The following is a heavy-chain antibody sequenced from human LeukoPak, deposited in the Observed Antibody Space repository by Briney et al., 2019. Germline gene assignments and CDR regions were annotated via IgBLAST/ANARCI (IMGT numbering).Heavy chain of an antibody. Sequence: GESLMISCKGSGYSFTTYWISWVRQMPGEGPEWMGRIHPSDSDTNYSPSFQGHVTFSTDKSISTAYLQWTSLKASDTAIYFCARHYYNDNTLLDFWGQGTLVTVSS. CDR2: IHPSDSDT. V-gene: IGHV5-10-1*01. CDR3: ARHYYNDNTLLDF. J-gene: IGHJ4*02. CDR1: GYSFTTYW. D-gene: IGHD3-22*01.